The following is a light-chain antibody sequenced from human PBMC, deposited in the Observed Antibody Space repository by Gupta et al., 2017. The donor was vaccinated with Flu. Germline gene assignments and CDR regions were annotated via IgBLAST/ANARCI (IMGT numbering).Light chain of an antibody. CDR2: GAS. CDR3: TS. J-gene: IGKJ5*01. V-gene: IGKV3-20*01. CDR1: QSVSSSY. Sequence: EIVLTQSPGTLSLSPGERATLSCRASQSVSSSYLAWYQQKPGQAPRLLIYGASSRATGIPDRFSGSGSGTDFILTISRLEPEDFAVYQLTSFGQGTRLEIK.